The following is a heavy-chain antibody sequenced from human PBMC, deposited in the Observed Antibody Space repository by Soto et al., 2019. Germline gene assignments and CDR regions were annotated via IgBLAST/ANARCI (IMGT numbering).Heavy chain of an antibody. D-gene: IGHD2-2*01. CDR2: IIPIFGTA. CDR1: GGTFSSYA. J-gene: IGHJ6*02. Sequence: GASVKVSCKASGGTFSSYAISWVRQAPGQGLEWMGGIIPIFGTANYAQKFQGRVTITADGSTSTAYMELSSLRSEDTAVYYCARVRTPIVVVPAALSYYYGMDVWGQGTTVTVSS. V-gene: IGHV1-69*13. CDR3: ARVRTPIVVVPAALSYYYGMDV.